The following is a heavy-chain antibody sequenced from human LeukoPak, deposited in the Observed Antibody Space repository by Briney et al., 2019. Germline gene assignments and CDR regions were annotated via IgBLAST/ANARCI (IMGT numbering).Heavy chain of an antibody. V-gene: IGHV3-23*01. Sequence: GGSLRLSCAASGFTFSSYAMSWVRQAPGKGLEWVSAISGSGGSTYYADSVKGRFTISRDNSKNTLYLQMNSLRAEDTAVYYCAKDRKEYSSSSVYSDYWGQGTLVTVSS. CDR1: GFTFSSYA. CDR3: AKDRKEYSSSSVYSDY. D-gene: IGHD6-6*01. CDR2: ISGSGGST. J-gene: IGHJ4*02.